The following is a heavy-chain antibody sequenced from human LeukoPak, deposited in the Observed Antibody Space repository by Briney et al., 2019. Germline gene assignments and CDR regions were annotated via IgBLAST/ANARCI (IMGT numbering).Heavy chain of an antibody. CDR1: GYTFTRSW. J-gene: IGHJ5*02. V-gene: IGHV5-51*01. Sequence: GESLKISCQGSGYTFTRSWIAWVRQMPGKGLAWMGSIYVGDSDTRYSPSFEGQVTISADRSIRAVYLQWSSLKASDTAVYYCARPLDGSGSYYHWGQGTLITVSS. CDR3: ARPLDGSGSYYH. D-gene: IGHD3-10*01. CDR2: IYVGDSDT.